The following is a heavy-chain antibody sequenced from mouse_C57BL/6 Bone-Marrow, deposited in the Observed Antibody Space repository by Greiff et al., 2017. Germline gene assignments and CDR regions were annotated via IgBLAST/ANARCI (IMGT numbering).Heavy chain of an antibody. CDR3: ARDDYDWFAY. Sequence: QVQLQQPGAELVKPGASVKLSCKASGYTFTRYWMHWVKQRPGQGLEWIGMIHPNSGSTNYNEKFKSKATLTVDKSSSTAYMQLSSLTSEDSAVYYCARDDYDWFAYWGQGTLVTVSA. CDR1: GYTFTRYW. D-gene: IGHD2-4*01. J-gene: IGHJ3*01. CDR2: IHPNSGST. V-gene: IGHV1-64*01.